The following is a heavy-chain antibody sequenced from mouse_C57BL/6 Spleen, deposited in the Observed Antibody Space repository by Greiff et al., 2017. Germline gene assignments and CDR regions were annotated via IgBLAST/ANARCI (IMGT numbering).Heavy chain of an antibody. CDR3: ARWSTTVPRDY. V-gene: IGHV1-80*01. D-gene: IGHD1-1*01. CDR1: GYAFSSYW. CDR2: IYPGDGDT. J-gene: IGHJ4*01. Sequence: VKLMESGAELVKPGASVKISCKASGYAFSSYWMNWVKQRPGKGLERIGQIYPGDGDTNYNGKFKGKATLTADKSSSTAYMPLSSLNSEDSAVYFCARWSTTVPRDYWGQGTSGTGSS.